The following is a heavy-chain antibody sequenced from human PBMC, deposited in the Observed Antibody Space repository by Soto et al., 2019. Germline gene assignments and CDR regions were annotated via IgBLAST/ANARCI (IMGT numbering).Heavy chain of an antibody. Sequence: GGSLRLSCAASGFTVSTTYMSWVRQAPGKGLEWVSILYGSGATYYADSVKGRFTISRDNSKNTLYLQMDSLRAEDTALYYCARGAAWQGFAFDIWGQGTMVTVSS. CDR2: LYGSGAT. CDR1: GFTVSTTY. J-gene: IGHJ3*02. D-gene: IGHD2-15*01. V-gene: IGHV3-66*01. CDR3: ARGAAWQGFAFDI.